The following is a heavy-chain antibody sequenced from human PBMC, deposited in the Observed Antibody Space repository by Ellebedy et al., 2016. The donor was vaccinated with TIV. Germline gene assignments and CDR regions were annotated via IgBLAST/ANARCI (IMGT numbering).Heavy chain of an antibody. CDR2: IKQDGSEK. CDR1: GFTFSSYW. Sequence: GGSLRLXXAASGFTFSSYWMSWVRQAPGKGLEWVANIKQDGSEKYYVDSVKGRFTISRDNAKNSLYLQMNSLRAEGTAVYYCARDVFRYGVIGHWGQGTLVTVSS. CDR3: ARDVFRYGVIGH. J-gene: IGHJ4*02. D-gene: IGHD3-10*01. V-gene: IGHV3-7*01.